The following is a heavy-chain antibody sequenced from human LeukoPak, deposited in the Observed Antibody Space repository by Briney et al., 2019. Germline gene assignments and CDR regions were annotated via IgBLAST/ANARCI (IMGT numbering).Heavy chain of an antibody. CDR3: ARRDGYCSSTSCYADYYYGMDV. CDR1: GYTFTSYW. Sequence: GASVKVSCKASGYTFTSYWIGWVRQMPGKGLEWMGIIYPGDSDTTYSPSFQGQVTISADKSISTAYLQWSSLKASDTAMYYCARRDGYCSSTSCYADYYYGMDVWGQGTTVTVSS. D-gene: IGHD2-2*01. V-gene: IGHV5-51*01. CDR2: IYPGDSDT. J-gene: IGHJ6*02.